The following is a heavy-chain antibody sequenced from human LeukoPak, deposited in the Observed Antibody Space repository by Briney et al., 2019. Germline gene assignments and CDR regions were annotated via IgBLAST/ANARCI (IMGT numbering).Heavy chain of an antibody. D-gene: IGHD4-17*01. CDR2: INHSGST. V-gene: IGHV4-34*01. CDR3: ARGVPDYGDPRLFDP. CDR1: GGSFSGYY. Sequence: SETLSLTCAVYGGSFSGYYWSWIRQPPGKGLEWIGEINHSGSTNYNPSLKSRVTISVDTSKNQFSLKPSSVTAADTAVYYCARGVPDYGDPRLFDPWGQGTLVTVSS. J-gene: IGHJ5*02.